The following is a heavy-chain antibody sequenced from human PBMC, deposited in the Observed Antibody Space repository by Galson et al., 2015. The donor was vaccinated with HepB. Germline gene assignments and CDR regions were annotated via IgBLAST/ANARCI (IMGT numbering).Heavy chain of an antibody. D-gene: IGHD2-2*01. CDR1: GGILTTHA. CDR2: IIPIFGAA. Sequence: SVKVSCKASGGILTTHAISWVQQAPGQGLEWMGGIIPIFGAARYAEKFQGRVTITADESTSTAYTDLASLRSEDTAMYYCATLGSCNNTDCREGWSYYYYMDVWGKGTTVTVSS. CDR3: ATLGSCNNTDCREGWSYYYYMDV. J-gene: IGHJ6*03. V-gene: IGHV1-69*13.